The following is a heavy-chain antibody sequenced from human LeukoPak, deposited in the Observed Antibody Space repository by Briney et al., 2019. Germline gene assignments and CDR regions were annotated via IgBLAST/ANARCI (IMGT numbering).Heavy chain of an antibody. CDR2: ICGSGGST. V-gene: IGHV3-23*01. D-gene: IGHD5-24*01. CDR1: GFTFSSYA. CDR3: AKSQRWLQLGDAFDI. Sequence: GGSLRLSCAASGFTFSSYAMSWVRQAPGKGLEWVSAICGSGGSTYYADSVKGRFTISRDNSKNTLYLQMNSLRAEDTAVYYCAKSQRWLQLGDAFDIWGQGTMVTVSS. J-gene: IGHJ3*02.